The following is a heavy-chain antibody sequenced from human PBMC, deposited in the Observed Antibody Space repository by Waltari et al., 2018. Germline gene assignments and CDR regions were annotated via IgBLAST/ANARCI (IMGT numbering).Heavy chain of an antibody. J-gene: IGHJ4*02. V-gene: IGHV4-39*07. CDR1: GGSISRPASY. Sequence: QLQLQESGPALVRPSETLSLSCTVHGGSISRPASYWRWVRQSPVKGLEWIETIYYSGSTSYNPSLKSRVTISIDTSKNQLSLELTSVTAADTAIYYCASHLWYRDLSRVAFDFWGQGTLVAVSS. CDR2: IYYSGST. CDR3: ASHLWYRDLSRVAFDF. D-gene: IGHD3-10*01.